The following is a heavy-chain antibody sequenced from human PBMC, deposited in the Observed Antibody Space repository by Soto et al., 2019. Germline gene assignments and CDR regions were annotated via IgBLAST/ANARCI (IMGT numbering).Heavy chain of an antibody. Sequence: GGSLRLSCTASGMTFINDWMNWVRQAPGKGPEWVGRIKNKLDGGTTDYAATVKGRFNISRDDSKNTLYLQMNSLRTEATAVYYCTKGEFAFLSGYSNYFDPWGRGTLVTVSS. D-gene: IGHD3-9*01. CDR1: GMTFINDW. CDR3: TKGEFAFLSGYSNYFDP. J-gene: IGHJ5*02. V-gene: IGHV3-15*05. CDR2: IKNKLDGGTT.